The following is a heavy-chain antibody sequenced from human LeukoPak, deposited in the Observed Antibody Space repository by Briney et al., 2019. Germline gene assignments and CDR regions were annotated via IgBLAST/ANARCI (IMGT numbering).Heavy chain of an antibody. J-gene: IGHJ4*02. CDR1: GYTFTSYG. D-gene: IGHD3-22*01. Sequence: ASVKVSCKASGYTFTSYGISWVRQAPGQGLEWMGWISAYNGNTNYAQKLQGRVTMTTDTSTSTAYMELRSLRSDDTAVYYCARDPRNYDSGGYFDYWGQGTLVTVSS. CDR2: ISAYNGNT. CDR3: ARDPRNYDSGGYFDY. V-gene: IGHV1-18*01.